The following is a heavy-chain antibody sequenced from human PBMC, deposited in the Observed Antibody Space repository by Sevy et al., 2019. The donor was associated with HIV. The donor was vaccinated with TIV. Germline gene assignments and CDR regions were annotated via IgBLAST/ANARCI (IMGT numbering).Heavy chain of an antibody. V-gene: IGHV5-51*01. CDR2: IYPGDSDT. D-gene: IGHD6-6*01. CDR3: GGASSSGYFDY. CDR1: GYSFTSYW. J-gene: IGHJ4*02. Sequence: GESLKISCKGPGYSFTSYWIGWVRQMPGKGLEWMGIIYPGDSDTRYSPSFQGQVTISADKSISTAYLQWSSLKASDTTMYYCGGASSSGYFDYWGQGTLVTVSS.